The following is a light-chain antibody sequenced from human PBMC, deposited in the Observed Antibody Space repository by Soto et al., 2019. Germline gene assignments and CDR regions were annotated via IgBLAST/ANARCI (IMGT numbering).Light chain of an antibody. CDR2: KAS. Sequence: DIQMTQSPSTLSASVGDRVTITCRASQSISSWLAWYQQKPGKAPKLLIYKASSLESGVPSRFSGSGPGTEFTLTISSLQPDDFATYYCQQYYSYTWTFGQGTKVEIK. CDR3: QQYYSYTWT. CDR1: QSISSW. J-gene: IGKJ1*01. V-gene: IGKV1-5*03.